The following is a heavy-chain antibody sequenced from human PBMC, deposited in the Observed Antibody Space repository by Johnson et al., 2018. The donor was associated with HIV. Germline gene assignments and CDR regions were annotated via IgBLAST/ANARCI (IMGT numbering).Heavy chain of an antibody. CDR2: IYSGGST. Sequence: VQLVESGGGLVQPGGSLRLSCAASGFTVISNYMTWVRQIPGKGLEWVSVIYSGGSTYYADSVKGRFTISRDNSKNSLYLQMKSLRADDTAVYYCTREGRTVAAFTVGAFDIWGQGTMVTVSS. J-gene: IGHJ3*02. CDR1: GFTVISNY. CDR3: TREGRTVAAFTVGAFDI. D-gene: IGHD6-19*01. V-gene: IGHV3-53*01.